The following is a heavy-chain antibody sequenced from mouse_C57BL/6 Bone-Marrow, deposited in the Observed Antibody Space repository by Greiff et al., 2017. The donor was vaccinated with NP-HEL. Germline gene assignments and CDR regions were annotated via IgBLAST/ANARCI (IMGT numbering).Heavy chain of an antibody. CDR3: VCPSNYDAMDY. D-gene: IGHD2-10*02. Sequence: QVHVKQPGAELVRPGSSVKLSCKASGYTFTSYWMDWVKQRPGQGLEWIGNIYPSDSETHYNQKFKDKATLTVDKSSSTAYMQLSSLTSEDSAVYYCVCPSNYDAMDYWGQGTSVTVSS. CDR2: IYPSDSET. V-gene: IGHV1-61*01. CDR1: GYTFTSYW. J-gene: IGHJ4*01.